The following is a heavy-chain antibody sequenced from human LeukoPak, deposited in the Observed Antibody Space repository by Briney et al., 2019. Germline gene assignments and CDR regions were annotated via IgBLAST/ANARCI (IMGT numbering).Heavy chain of an antibody. D-gene: IGHD1-14*01. CDR1: GGSISNGDYY. J-gene: IGHJ3*02. CDR3: ARGRGGNQPDAFDI. CDR2: IYYGGST. Sequence: SETLSLTCSLSGGSISNGDYYWSWIRQPPGKGLEWIGYIYYGGSTYYKSSLKSRVIISIDASKNQFSLNLNSVTAADTALYYCARGRGGNQPDAFDIWGQGTMVTVSS. V-gene: IGHV4-30-4*01.